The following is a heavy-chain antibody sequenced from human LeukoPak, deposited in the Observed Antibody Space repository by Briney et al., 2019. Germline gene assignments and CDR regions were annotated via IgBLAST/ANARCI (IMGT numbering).Heavy chain of an antibody. D-gene: IGHD3-3*02. J-gene: IGHJ4*02. CDR1: GGSISTYY. V-gene: IGHV4-59*01. Sequence: SETLSLTCTVSGGSISTYYWNWIRQPPGKGLEWIGYIYYSGSTNYNPSLKSRVTISVDTSKNRFSLNLTSVTAADTAVYYCARGGIRQTFDNWGQGTLVTVSS. CDR2: IYYSGST. CDR3: ARGGIRQTFDN.